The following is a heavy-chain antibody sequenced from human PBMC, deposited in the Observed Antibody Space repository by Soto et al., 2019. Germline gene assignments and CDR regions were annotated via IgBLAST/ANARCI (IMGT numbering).Heavy chain of an antibody. CDR2: IIPILGIA. J-gene: IGHJ4*02. V-gene: IGHV1-69*04. CDR3: ARDYGDYGLHFDY. Sequence: ASVKVSCKASGGTFSSYTISWVRQAPGQGLEWMGRIIPILGIANYAQKFQGRVTITADKSTSTAYMELSSLRSEDTAVYYCARDYGDYGLHFDYWGQGTLVTVSS. D-gene: IGHD4-17*01. CDR1: GGTFSSYT.